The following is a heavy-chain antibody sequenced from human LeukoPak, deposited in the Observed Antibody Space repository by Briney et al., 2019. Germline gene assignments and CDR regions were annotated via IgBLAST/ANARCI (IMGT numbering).Heavy chain of an antibody. Sequence: GGSLRLSCAASGFTFSSYAMHWVRQAPGKGLEYVSAISSNGGSTYYANSVRGRFTISRDSSKNTLYLQMGSLRAEDMAAYYCARGGDPLSYYYYMDVWGKGTTVTVSS. V-gene: IGHV3-64*01. D-gene: IGHD2-21*01. CDR1: GFTFSSYA. CDR3: ARGGDPLSYYYYMDV. CDR2: ISSNGGST. J-gene: IGHJ6*03.